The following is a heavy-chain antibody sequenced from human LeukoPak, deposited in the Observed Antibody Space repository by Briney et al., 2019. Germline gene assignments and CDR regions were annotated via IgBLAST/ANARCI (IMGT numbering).Heavy chain of an antibody. J-gene: IGHJ4*02. V-gene: IGHV4-59*01. CDR2: IYYSGSA. D-gene: IGHD3-10*01. CDR1: GGSISSYY. Sequence: TSETLSLTCTVSGGSISSYYWSWIRQPPGKGLEWIGYIYYSGSANYNPSLKSRVTLSVDTSKNQFSLKLSSVTAADTAVYYCARVMTMVRGVIIPVYFDYWGQGTLVTVSS. CDR3: ARVMTMVRGVIIPVYFDY.